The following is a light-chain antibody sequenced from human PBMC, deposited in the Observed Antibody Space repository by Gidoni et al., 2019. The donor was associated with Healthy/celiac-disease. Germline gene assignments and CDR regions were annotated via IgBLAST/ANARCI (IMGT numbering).Light chain of an antibody. CDR3: QQRSNWPPLYT. Sequence: EIGLKQSPATPSLSPGERATLSCRASQSVSSYLAWYQQKPGQAPRLLIYDASNRATGIPARFSCSGSGTDFTLTISSRGPEDFAVYYCQQRSNWPPLYTFGQGTKLEIK. CDR2: DAS. J-gene: IGKJ2*01. CDR1: QSVSSY. V-gene: IGKV3-11*01.